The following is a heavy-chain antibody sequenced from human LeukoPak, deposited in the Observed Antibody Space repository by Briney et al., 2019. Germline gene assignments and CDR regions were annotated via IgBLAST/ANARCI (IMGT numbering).Heavy chain of an antibody. CDR2: IGTAGDT. CDR1: GFTFSSYD. Sequence: PGGSLRLSCAASGFTFSSYDMHWVRQATGKGLEWVSAIGTAGDTYYPGSVKGRFTISRENAKNSLYLQMNSLRAGDTAVYYCARVVRDYYDSSGPYDYWGQGTLVPSPQ. CDR3: ARVVRDYYDSSGPYDY. D-gene: IGHD3-22*01. V-gene: IGHV3-13*01. J-gene: IGHJ4*02.